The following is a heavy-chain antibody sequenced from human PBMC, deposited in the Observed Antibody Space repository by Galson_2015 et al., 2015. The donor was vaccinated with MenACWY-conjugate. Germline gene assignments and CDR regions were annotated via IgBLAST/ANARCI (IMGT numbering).Heavy chain of an antibody. CDR3: AYEKTITGFGGYPYYYGMDV. V-gene: IGHV1-18*01. CDR2: ISAYKGDT. CDR1: GYTFRSYR. J-gene: IGHJ6*02. Sequence: SVKVSCKASGYTFRSYRINWVRQAPGQGLEWMGWISAYKGDTKYAQKFQGRVTMTADTSTSTAYLELRSLKSDDTAMYFCAYEKTITGFGGYPYYYGMDVWGQGTTVTVSS. D-gene: IGHD3-10*02.